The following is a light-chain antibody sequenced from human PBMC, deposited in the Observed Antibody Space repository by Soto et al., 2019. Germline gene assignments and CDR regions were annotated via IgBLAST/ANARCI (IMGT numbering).Light chain of an antibody. J-gene: IGKJ5*01. Sequence: DIPMTQSPSSLSASVGDRVTITCRASQSISSYLNWYQQTPGQAPKLLIYAASILHSGVPSRLSGSGSGTDFTLTISSLQAEDLATYYGQQCYSTPSNTFGQGTRLEIK. CDR1: QSISSY. V-gene: IGKV1-39*01. CDR2: AAS. CDR3: QQCYSTPSNT.